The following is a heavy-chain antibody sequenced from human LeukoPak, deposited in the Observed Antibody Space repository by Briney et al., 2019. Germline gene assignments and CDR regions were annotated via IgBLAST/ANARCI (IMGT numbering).Heavy chain of an antibody. D-gene: IGHD3-22*01. Sequence: PGGSLRLSCAASGFTLSIYDIHWVRQAPGKGLEWVAAIWYDGSNKYYADSVKGRFTISRDNSKNTLYLLINSLRAEDTAVYYCARGFVSGYSSTYGMDVWGQGTTVTVSS. CDR2: IWYDGSNK. CDR3: ARGFVSGYSSTYGMDV. V-gene: IGHV3-33*01. J-gene: IGHJ6*02. CDR1: GFTLSIYD.